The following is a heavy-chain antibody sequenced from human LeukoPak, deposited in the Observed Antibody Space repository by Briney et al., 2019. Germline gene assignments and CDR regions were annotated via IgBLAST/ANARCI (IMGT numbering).Heavy chain of an antibody. CDR2: INPNSGGT. CDR3: ARDRNLYSGSFAS. Sequence: ASVKVSCKASGYTLSGDYMHWVRQAPGQGLEWMGRINPNSGGTNYAQKFQGRVTMTRDTSITTACMELSWLTSDDTAVYYCARDRNLYSGSFASWGQGTLVTVSS. CDR1: GYTLSGDY. D-gene: IGHD1-26*01. J-gene: IGHJ4*02. V-gene: IGHV1-2*06.